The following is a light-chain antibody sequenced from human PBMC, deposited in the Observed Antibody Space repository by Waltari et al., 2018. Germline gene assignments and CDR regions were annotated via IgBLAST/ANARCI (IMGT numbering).Light chain of an antibody. CDR3: QQSYSTPIT. J-gene: IGKJ5*01. V-gene: IGKV1-39*01. CDR2: AAS. CDR1: QSISSY. Sequence: DIQMTQSPSSLSASVGDRVTIPCRASQSISSYLNWYQQKPGKAPKLLIYAASSWQSGVPSRFSGSGSGTDFTLTISSLQPEDFATYYCQQSYSTPITFGQGTRLEIK.